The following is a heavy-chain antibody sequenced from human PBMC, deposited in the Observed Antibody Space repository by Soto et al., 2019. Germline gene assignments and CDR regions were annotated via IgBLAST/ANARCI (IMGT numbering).Heavy chain of an antibody. J-gene: IGHJ5*02. Sequence: SETLSLTCAVYGGSFSGYYWSWIRQPPGKGLEWIGEINHSGSTNYNPSLKSRVTISVDTSKNQFSLKLSSVTAADTAVYYCARGITYGDPPGGNWFDPWGQGTLVTVSS. CDR1: GGSFSGYY. CDR2: INHSGST. V-gene: IGHV4-34*01. D-gene: IGHD4-17*01. CDR3: ARGITYGDPPGGNWFDP.